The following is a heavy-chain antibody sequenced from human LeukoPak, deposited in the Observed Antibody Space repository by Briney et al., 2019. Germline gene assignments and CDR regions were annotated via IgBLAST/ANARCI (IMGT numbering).Heavy chain of an antibody. Sequence: SETLSLTCTVSGGSISSYYWSWIRQPPGKGLEWIGYIYYSGSTNYNPSLKSRVTISVDTSKNQFSLKLSSVTAADTAVYYCARRKKASRSYWYFDLWGRGTLVTVSS. CDR1: GGSISSYY. J-gene: IGHJ2*01. V-gene: IGHV4-59*08. CDR2: IYYSGST. CDR3: ARRKKASRSYWYFDL.